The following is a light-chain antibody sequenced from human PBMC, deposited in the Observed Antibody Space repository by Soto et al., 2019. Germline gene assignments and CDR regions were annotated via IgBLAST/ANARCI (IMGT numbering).Light chain of an antibody. CDR2: KAS. J-gene: IGKJ2*01. CDR1: QSITTW. CDR3: QQYETYYT. Sequence: DIPMTQSPSILSASVGDRVTITCRASQSITTWLAWYQQKPGKAPNLLIYKASNLETGVPSRFSGSGSGTEFTLTISGLQRDDFATYYCQQYETYYTFGQGTTLEIK. V-gene: IGKV1-5*03.